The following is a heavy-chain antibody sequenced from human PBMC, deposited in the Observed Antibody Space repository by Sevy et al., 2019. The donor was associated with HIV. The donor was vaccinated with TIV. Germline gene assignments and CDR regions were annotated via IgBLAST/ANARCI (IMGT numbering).Heavy chain of an antibody. J-gene: IGHJ4*02. V-gene: IGHV3-21*01. CDR3: ARDPKSSWSYYFDY. CDR2: ISSSSSYI. Sequence: GGSPRLSCAASGFTFSSYSMNWVRQAPGKGLEWVSSISSSSSYIYYADSVKGRFTISRDNAKNSLYLQMNSLRAEDTAVYYCARDPKSSWSYYFDYWGQGTLVTVSS. D-gene: IGHD6-13*01. CDR1: GFTFSSYS.